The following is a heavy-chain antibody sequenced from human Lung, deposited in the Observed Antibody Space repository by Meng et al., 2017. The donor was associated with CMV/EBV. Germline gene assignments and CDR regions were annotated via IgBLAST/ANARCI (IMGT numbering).Heavy chain of an antibody. J-gene: IGHJ4*02. V-gene: IGHV3-7*01. CDR1: GFTSNTYW. CDR3: VRDQGLVNFDY. CDR2: MKQDGSEK. Sequence: GGSLRLXCAASGFTSNTYWMSWVRQAPGKGLEWVAIMKQDGSEKYYVVSVKGRFTISRDNGKKSLYLQMNSLRVEDAAVYYCVRDQGLVNFDYWGQGTPVTVSS. D-gene: IGHD6-19*01.